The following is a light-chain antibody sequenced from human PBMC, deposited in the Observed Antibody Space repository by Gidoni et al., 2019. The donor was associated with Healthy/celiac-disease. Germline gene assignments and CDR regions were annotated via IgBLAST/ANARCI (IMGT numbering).Light chain of an antibody. Sequence: EIALTQSPGTLSLSPGERATLSCRASQSVSSSYLAWYQQKPGQAPRLLIYGASSRATGIPDGFSGSGSGTDFTLTISRLEPEDFAVYYCQQYGSSPLTFGGGTEVEIK. J-gene: IGKJ4*01. CDR2: GAS. CDR3: QQYGSSPLT. CDR1: QSVSSSY. V-gene: IGKV3-20*01.